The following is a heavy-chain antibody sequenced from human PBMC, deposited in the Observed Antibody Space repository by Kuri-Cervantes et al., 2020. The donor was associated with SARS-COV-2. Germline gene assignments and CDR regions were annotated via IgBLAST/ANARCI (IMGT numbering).Heavy chain of an antibody. CDR1: GYSISSGYY. CDR3: AKDVAAGTRAPPEYFQH. V-gene: IGHV3-23*01. Sequence: GGSLRLSCTVSGYSISSGYYWGWVRQAPGKGLEWVSTISGGVGSTYYADSVEGRFTISRDSSKNTLYLQMNSLRAEDTAVYYCAKDVAAGTRAPPEYFQHWGQGTLVTVSS. CDR2: ISGGVGST. D-gene: IGHD6-13*01. J-gene: IGHJ1*01.